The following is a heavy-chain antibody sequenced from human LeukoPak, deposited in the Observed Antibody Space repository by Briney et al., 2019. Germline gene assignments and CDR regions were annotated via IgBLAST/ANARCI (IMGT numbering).Heavy chain of an antibody. D-gene: IGHD3-16*01. J-gene: IGHJ4*02. Sequence: PSETLSLTCTVSGGSISSSSYYWGWTRQPPGKGLEWIGEIHDGGSTTYHPSLKSRVTISVDKSKNQFSLTLTSLTAADTAVYFCARGAHYAWNSWGQGTLVTVSS. CDR2: IHDGGST. CDR1: GGSISSSSYY. V-gene: IGHV4-39*07. CDR3: ARGAHYAWNS.